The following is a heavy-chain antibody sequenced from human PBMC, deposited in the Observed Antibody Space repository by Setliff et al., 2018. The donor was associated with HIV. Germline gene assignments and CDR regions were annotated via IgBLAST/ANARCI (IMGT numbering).Heavy chain of an antibody. V-gene: IGHV3-21*01. CDR1: GFTFSSYS. Sequence: GGSLRLSCAASGFTFSSYSMNWVRQAPGKGLEWVSSISSSSSYIYYADSVKGRFTISRDNAKNSLYLQMNSLRAEDTAVYYCARVQEMATITSYYYYYMDVWGKGTTVTV. CDR2: ISSSSSYI. D-gene: IGHD5-12*01. CDR3: ARVQEMATITSYYYYYMDV. J-gene: IGHJ6*03.